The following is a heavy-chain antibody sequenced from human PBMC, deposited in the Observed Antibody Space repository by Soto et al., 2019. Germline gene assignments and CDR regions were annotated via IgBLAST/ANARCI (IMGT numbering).Heavy chain of an antibody. CDR3: ARAFELPRARKGIDY. CDR1: GFTFSSYA. J-gene: IGHJ4*02. V-gene: IGHV3-30-3*01. Sequence: PGGSLRLSCAASGFTFSSYAMHWVRQAPGKGLEWVAVISYDGSNKYYADSVKGRFTISRDNSKNTLYLQMNSLRAEDTAVYYCARAFELPRARKGIDYWGQGTLVTVSS. CDR2: ISYDGSNK. D-gene: IGHD3-10*01.